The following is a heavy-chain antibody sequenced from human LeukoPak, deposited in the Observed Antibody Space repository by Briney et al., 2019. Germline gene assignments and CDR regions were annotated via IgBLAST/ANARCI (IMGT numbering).Heavy chain of an antibody. Sequence: SETLSLTCTVSGGSISSYYWSWIRQPPGKGLEWIGYIYTSGSTNYNPSLKSRVTISVDTSKNQFSLKLSSVTAADTAVYYCARLGAAGTGYYYYYYIDVWGKGTTVTVSS. CDR1: GGSISSYY. J-gene: IGHJ6*03. V-gene: IGHV4-4*09. CDR2: IYTSGST. D-gene: IGHD6-13*01. CDR3: ARLGAAGTGYYYYYYIDV.